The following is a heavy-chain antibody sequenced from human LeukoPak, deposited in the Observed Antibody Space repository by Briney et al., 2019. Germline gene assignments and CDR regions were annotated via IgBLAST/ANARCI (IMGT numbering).Heavy chain of an antibody. CDR3: GKGRVSE. CDR2: IIADGGAT. D-gene: IGHD6-19*01. Sequence: GGSLRLSCAASGFPFNTQDMRWVRQAPGKALEWVSSIIADGGATFYADSVRGRFTISRDNSRNTLDLQMNSLRVEDTAVYYCGKGRVSEWGQGTLVTVSS. CDR1: GFPFNTQD. J-gene: IGHJ4*02. V-gene: IGHV3-23*01.